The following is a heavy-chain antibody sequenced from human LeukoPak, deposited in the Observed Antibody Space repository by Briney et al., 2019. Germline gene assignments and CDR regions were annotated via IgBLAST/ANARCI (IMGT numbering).Heavy chain of an antibody. D-gene: IGHD2-21*01. CDR2: ISGSGGST. CDR1: GFTFSSYA. Sequence: GGSLRLSCAASGFTFSSYAMSWVRQAPGKGLEWVSAISGSGGSTYYADSVKGRYTISRDNSKNTLYLQMNSLRAEDTAVYYCAKFLPTHIVVANYYFDYWGQGTLVTVSS. CDR3: AKFLPTHIVVANYYFDY. J-gene: IGHJ4*02. V-gene: IGHV3-23*01.